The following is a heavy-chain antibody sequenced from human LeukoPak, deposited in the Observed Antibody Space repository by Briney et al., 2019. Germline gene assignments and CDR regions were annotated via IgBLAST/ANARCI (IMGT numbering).Heavy chain of an antibody. CDR1: GYTFTSYG. D-gene: IGHD3-9*01. CDR2: ISAYNGNT. Sequence: ASVKVSCKASGYTFTSYGISWGRQAPGQGLEWMGWISAYNGNTNYAQKLQGRVTMTTDTSTSTAYMELRSLRSDDTAVYYCARGFADEYYDILTGPDYWGQGTLVTVSS. J-gene: IGHJ4*02. CDR3: ARGFADEYYDILTGPDY. V-gene: IGHV1-18*01.